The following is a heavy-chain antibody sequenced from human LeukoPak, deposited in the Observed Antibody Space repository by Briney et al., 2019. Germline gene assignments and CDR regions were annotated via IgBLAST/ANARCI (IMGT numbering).Heavy chain of an antibody. CDR2: IKQDGSEK. Sequence: GGSLRLSCAASGFTFSSYWMSWVRQAPGKGLEWVANIKQDGSEKYYVDSVKGRFTISRDNAKNSLYLQMNSLRAEDTAVYYCARGRRITIFGVDAFDIWGQGAMVTVSS. J-gene: IGHJ3*02. CDR1: GFTFSSYW. D-gene: IGHD3-3*01. V-gene: IGHV3-7*01. CDR3: ARGRRITIFGVDAFDI.